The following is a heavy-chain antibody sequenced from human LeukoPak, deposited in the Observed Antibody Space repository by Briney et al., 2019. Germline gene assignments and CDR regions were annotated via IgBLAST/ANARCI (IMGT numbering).Heavy chain of an antibody. CDR2: IRSKANSYAT. CDR1: GFTFSGSA. D-gene: IGHD6-6*01. CDR3: TRHGSIAAHGDY. J-gene: IGHJ4*02. Sequence: GGSLRLSCAASGFTFSGSAMHWGRQASGKGLEWVGRIRSKANSYATAYAASVKGRFTISRDDSKNTAYLQMNSLKTEDTAVYYCTRHGSIAAHGDYWGQGTLVTVSS. V-gene: IGHV3-73*01.